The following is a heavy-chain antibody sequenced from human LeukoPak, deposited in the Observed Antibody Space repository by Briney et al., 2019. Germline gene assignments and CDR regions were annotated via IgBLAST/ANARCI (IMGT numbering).Heavy chain of an antibody. J-gene: IGHJ3*02. CDR3: ARDQNTYNSRNRMSSFDI. V-gene: IGHV3-21*01. Sequence: PGGSLRLSCAASGFSFSTFNMHWVRQAPGRGLEWVSSISSTSGYIYYTDSLRGRFTISRDNAKNSLYLQMNSLRAEDTAVYYCARDQNTYNSRNRMSSFDIWGQGTMVTVS. CDR2: ISSTSGYI. D-gene: IGHD1-14*01. CDR1: GFSFSTFN.